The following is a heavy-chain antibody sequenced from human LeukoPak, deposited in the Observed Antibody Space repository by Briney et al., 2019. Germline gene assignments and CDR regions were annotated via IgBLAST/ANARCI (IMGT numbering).Heavy chain of an antibody. D-gene: IGHD2-21*02. J-gene: IGHJ5*02. CDR1: GVALSTYY. CDR2: ISSRSSYI. Sequence: PGGSLRLSWPASGVALSTYYTSCVRQAPGKGLEWVSFISSRSSYIYYADSVRGRFTISRDNAKNSLYLEMNRLRAEDTPVYYCAIARRVAAGTAISCYPCGQGTLVSVSS. V-gene: IGHV3-21*01. CDR3: AIARRVAAGTAISCYP.